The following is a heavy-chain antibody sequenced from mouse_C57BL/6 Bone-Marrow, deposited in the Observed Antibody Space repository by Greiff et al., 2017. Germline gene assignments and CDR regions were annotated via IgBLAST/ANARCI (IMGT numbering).Heavy chain of an antibody. CDR3: ARGGYYGNFAY. D-gene: IGHD2-1*01. V-gene: IGHV1-82*01. Sequence: VQLQQSGPELVKPGASVKISCKASGYAFSSSWMNWVKQRPGKGLEWIGRIYPGDGDTNYNGKFKGKATLTADKSSSTAYMQLSSLTSEDSAVYFCARGGYYGNFAYWGQGTLVTVSA. J-gene: IGHJ3*01. CDR2: IYPGDGDT. CDR1: GYAFSSSW.